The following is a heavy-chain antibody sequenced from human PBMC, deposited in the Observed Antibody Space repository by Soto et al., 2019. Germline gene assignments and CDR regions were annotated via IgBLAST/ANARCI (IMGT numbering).Heavy chain of an antibody. CDR2: IYTSGST. Sequence: SETLSLTGTVSGGSISSYYWSWIRQPAGKGLEWIGRIYTSGSTNYNPSLKSRVTMSVDTSKNQFSLKLSSVTAADTAVYYCARVRLRISSYYFDYWGQGTLVTVSS. CDR1: GGSISSYY. V-gene: IGHV4-4*07. D-gene: IGHD6-6*01. J-gene: IGHJ4*02. CDR3: ARVRLRISSYYFDY.